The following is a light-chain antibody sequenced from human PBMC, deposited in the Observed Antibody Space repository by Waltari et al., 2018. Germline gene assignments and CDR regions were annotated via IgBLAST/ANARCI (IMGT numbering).Light chain of an antibody. J-gene: IGKJ4*01. Sequence: DIQMTQSPSSLSASVGDRVTITCQASQDISNFLNWYQQKPGKAPKLPIYDASNLETGGPSRFSGSGSGTEFTFTISSLQPEDIATYYCQQYDNLPRTFGGGTKVEIK. CDR3: QQYDNLPRT. CDR2: DAS. V-gene: IGKV1-33*01. CDR1: QDISNF.